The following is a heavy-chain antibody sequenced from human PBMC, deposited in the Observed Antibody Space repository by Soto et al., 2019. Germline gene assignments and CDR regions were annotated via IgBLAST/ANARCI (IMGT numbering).Heavy chain of an antibody. V-gene: IGHV1-18*04. CDR1: GYTFTSYG. CDR3: ARVRNDPNFYYYYYGMDV. Sequence: ASVKVSCKASGYTFTSYGISWVRQAPGQGLEWMGWISAYNGNTNYAQKLQGRVTMTTGTSTSTAYMELRSLRSDDTAVYYCARVRNDPNFYYYYYGMDVWGQGTTVTVS. J-gene: IGHJ6*02. D-gene: IGHD1-1*01. CDR2: ISAYNGNT.